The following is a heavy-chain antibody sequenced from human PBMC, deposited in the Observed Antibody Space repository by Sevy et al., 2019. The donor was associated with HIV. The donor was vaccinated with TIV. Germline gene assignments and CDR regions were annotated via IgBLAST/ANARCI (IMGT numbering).Heavy chain of an antibody. CDR2: IRRKAYGGTT. V-gene: IGHV3-49*04. CDR3: ARGESTTILSPWDY. D-gene: IGHD3-3*01. J-gene: IGHJ4*02. CDR1: GFMFGDYA. Sequence: GGSLRLSCTTSGFMFGDYAMSWVHQAPGKELEWVGFIRRKAYGGTTQYAASVKGRFTISRDDSKSIAYLQMNSLKTEDTAVYYCARGESTTILSPWDYWGQGTLVTVSS.